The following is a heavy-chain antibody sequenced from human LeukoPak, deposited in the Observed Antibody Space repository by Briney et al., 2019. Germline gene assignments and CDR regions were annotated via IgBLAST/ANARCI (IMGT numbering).Heavy chain of an antibody. J-gene: IGHJ4*02. D-gene: IGHD2-15*01. CDR3: TTDVGGLDPAY. V-gene: IGHV3-72*01. Sequence: GGSLRLSCAASGFSFSDHYMEWVRQAPGKGLEWVGRIRNKANSYTAEYAASVEGRFTISRDESKSSVFLQMNSLKMEDTALYYCTTDVGGLDPAYWGQGTLVTVSS. CDR1: GFSFSDHY. CDR2: IRNKANSYTA.